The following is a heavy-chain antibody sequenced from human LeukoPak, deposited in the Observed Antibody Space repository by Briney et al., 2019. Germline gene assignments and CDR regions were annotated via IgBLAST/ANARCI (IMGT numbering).Heavy chain of an antibody. CDR2: ISSSSSYI. CDR1: GFTFSSYS. J-gene: IGHJ6*03. V-gene: IGHV3-21*01. Sequence: GGSLRLSCAASGFTFSSYSMNWVRQAPGKGLEWVSSISSSSSYIYYADSVKGRFTISRDNGKNSLYLQMNSLRAEDTAVYYCARHWGYYYMDVWGKGTTVTVSS. CDR3: ARHWGYYYMDV. D-gene: IGHD7-27*01.